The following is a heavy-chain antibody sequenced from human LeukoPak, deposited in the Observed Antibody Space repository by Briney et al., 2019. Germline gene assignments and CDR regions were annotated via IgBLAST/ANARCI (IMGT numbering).Heavy chain of an antibody. J-gene: IGHJ4*02. CDR2: IFYSGST. CDR3: AKSGGYGLIDY. V-gene: IGHV4-39*07. CDR1: GGSISTSNYY. D-gene: IGHD1-26*01. Sequence: SETLSLTCTVSGGSISTSNYYWGWIRQPPGKGLEWIGNIFYSGSTYYSPSLKSRVTISLDTSRNQFSLKLNSVTAADTAMYYCAKSGGYGLIDYWGQGTLVTVSS.